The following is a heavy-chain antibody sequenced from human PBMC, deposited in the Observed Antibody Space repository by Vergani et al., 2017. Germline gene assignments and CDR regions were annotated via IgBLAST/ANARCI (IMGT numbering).Heavy chain of an antibody. V-gene: IGHV4-39*01. J-gene: IGHJ6*03. CDR3: ARQKDYYMDV. Sequence: QLQLQESDPGLVKPSETLYLTCTGSGGSIRSTFYYWGWIRQPPGKGLEWIGYIYYSGTTYYNPSLESRLTISLDTSENHLSLKLTSVTAADTAVYYCARQKDYYMDVWGKGATVTVS. CDR1: GGSIRSTFYY. CDR2: IYYSGTT.